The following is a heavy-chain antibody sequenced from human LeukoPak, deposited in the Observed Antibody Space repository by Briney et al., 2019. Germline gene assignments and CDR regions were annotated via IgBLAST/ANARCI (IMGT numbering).Heavy chain of an antibody. D-gene: IGHD5-24*01. J-gene: IGHJ3*02. CDR3: ARDKRRDGYKSDAFDI. CDR1: GFTFNSYG. Sequence: GGSLRLSCAASGFTFNSYGMHWVRQAPGKGLEWGAVIWYDGSNEYYADSVKGRFTISRHNSKNTLYLQMNGLRAEDTAVYHCARDKRRDGYKSDAFDIWGQGTMVTVSS. V-gene: IGHV3-33*01. CDR2: IWYDGSNE.